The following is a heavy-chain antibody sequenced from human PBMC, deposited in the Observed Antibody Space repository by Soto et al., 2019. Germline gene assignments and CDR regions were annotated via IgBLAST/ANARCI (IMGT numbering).Heavy chain of an antibody. Sequence: EVQLVESGGGLVKPGGSLRLSCAASVFSFSSYSMNWVRQAPRKGLEWVSSISSSSSYIYYADSVKGRFTISRDNAKNSLYLQMNSLRAEDTSLYYCARDWGYYYYYGMDVWGQGTTVTVSS. D-gene: IGHD3-16*01. CDR2: ISSSSSYI. V-gene: IGHV3-21*01. J-gene: IGHJ6*02. CDR3: ARDWGYYYYYGMDV. CDR1: VFSFSSYS.